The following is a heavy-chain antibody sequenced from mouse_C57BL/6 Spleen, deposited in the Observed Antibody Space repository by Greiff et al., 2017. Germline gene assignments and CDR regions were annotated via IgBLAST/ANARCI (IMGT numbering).Heavy chain of an antibody. V-gene: IGHV1-55*01. Sequence: VQLQQPGAELVKPGASVKMSCKASGYTFTSYWITWLKQRPGQGLQWFGDIYPGSGSTNYNEKFKSKATLTVDTSSSTAYMQLSSLTSEDSAVYYCAKGPLYGYDDGDYWGQGTSVTVSS. CDR2: IYPGSGST. CDR3: AKGPLYGYDDGDY. CDR1: GYTFTSYW. J-gene: IGHJ4*01. D-gene: IGHD2-2*01.